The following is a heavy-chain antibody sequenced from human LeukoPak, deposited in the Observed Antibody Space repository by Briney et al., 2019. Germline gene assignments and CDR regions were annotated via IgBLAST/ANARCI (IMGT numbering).Heavy chain of an antibody. CDR2: ISSSGSTI. V-gene: IGHV3-11*01. J-gene: IGHJ3*02. D-gene: IGHD3-3*01. CDR3: ARGFVFYDFWSGYYTKGAFDI. CDR1: GFTFSDYY. Sequence: GSLRLSCAASGFTFSDYYMSWIRQAPGKGLEWVSYISSSGSTIYYADSVKGRFTISRDNAKNSLYLQMNSLRAEDTAVYYCARGFVFYDFWSGYYTKGAFDIWGQGTMVTVSS.